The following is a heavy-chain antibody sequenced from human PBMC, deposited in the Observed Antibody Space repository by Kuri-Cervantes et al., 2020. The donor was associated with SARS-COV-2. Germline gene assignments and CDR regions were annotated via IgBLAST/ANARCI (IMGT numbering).Heavy chain of an antibody. CDR1: GFTFSTYE. D-gene: IGHD1-1*01. J-gene: IGHJ4*02. V-gene: IGHV3-48*03. Sequence: GESLKISCAASGFTFSTYEMNWVRQAPGKGLEWVSYISGSGSTIYYADSVKGRFTISRDNAKNSLYLQMNSLRAEDTAVYYCVRDGDHWNFDYWGQGTLVTVSS. CDR3: VRDGDHWNFDY. CDR2: ISGSGSTI.